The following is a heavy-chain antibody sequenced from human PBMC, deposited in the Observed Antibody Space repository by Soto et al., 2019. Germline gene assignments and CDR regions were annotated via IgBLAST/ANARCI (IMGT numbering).Heavy chain of an antibody. J-gene: IGHJ4*02. Sequence: EVQLLESGGGLVQPGGSLRLSCAASGFTFSSYAMSWVRQAPGKGLEWVSAISGSGGSTYYADSVKGRFTISRDNSKNTVYLLMNTLRAEDTAVYYCAQEVGATTSSVFRFWGQGTLVTVSS. V-gene: IGHV3-23*01. CDR3: AQEVGATTSSVFRF. CDR2: ISGSGGST. D-gene: IGHD1-26*01. CDR1: GFTFSSYA.